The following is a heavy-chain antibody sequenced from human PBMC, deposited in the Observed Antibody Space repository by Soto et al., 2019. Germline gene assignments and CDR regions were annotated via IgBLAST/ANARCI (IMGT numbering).Heavy chain of an antibody. CDR3: ARLYCSSTICYSVGAFDI. Sequence: QVQLVESGGGLVQPGRSRRLSCAPSGFTFSSYGMHWVRQAPGKGLEWVALIWFDGSDKYYADSVKGRFTISRDNSKNTLYLQMNSLRADDTAVYYCARLYCSSTICYSVGAFDIWGQGTMVTVSS. CDR2: IWFDGSDK. V-gene: IGHV3-33*01. J-gene: IGHJ3*02. CDR1: GFTFSSYG. D-gene: IGHD2-2*01.